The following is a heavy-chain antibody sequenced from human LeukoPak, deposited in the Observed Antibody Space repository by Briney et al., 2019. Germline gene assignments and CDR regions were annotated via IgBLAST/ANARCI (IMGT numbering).Heavy chain of an antibody. CDR1: GFTFSNYG. Sequence: GGSLRLSCAASGFTFSNYGMHWVRQAPGKELEWVAFIRYDGSNKYYADSVKGRFTISRDNSKNTLYLQMNSLRAEDTAVYYCAKDGDYDILTGPYWWGQGTLVTVSS. CDR2: IRYDGSNK. CDR3: AKDGDYDILTGPYW. D-gene: IGHD3-9*01. J-gene: IGHJ4*02. V-gene: IGHV3-30*02.